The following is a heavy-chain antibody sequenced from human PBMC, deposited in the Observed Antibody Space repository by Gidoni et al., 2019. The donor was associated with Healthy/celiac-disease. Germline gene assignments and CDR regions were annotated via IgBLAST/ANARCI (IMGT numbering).Heavy chain of an antibody. CDR1: GGSISSGGDS. CDR3: ASADYGDSFFDY. D-gene: IGHD4-17*01. Sequence: QLQLQESGSGLVKPSQTLSLTCAVSGGSISSGGDSWSWIRQPPGKGLEWIGYIYHSGSTYYNPSLKSRVTIAVARSKNQFSLKLSSVTAADTAVYYCASADYGDSFFDYWGQGTLVTVSS. J-gene: IGHJ4*02. V-gene: IGHV4-30-2*01. CDR2: IYHSGST.